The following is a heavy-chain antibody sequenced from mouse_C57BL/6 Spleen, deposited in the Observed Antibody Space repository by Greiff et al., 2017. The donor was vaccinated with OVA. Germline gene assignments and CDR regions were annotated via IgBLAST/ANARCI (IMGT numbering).Heavy chain of an antibody. V-gene: IGHV1-69*01. CDR2: IDPSDSYT. CDR1: GYTFTSYW. D-gene: IGHD1-2*01. Sequence: QVQLKQPGAELVMPGASVKLSCKASGYTFTSYWMHWVKQRPGQGLEWIGEIDPSDSYTNYNQKFKGKSTLTVDKSSSTAYMQLSSLTSEDSAVYYCARGGLPRHFDYWGQGTTLTVSS. J-gene: IGHJ2*01. CDR3: ARGGLPRHFDY.